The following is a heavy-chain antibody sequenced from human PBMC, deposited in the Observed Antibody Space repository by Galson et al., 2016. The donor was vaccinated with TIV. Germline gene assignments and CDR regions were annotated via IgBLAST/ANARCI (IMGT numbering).Heavy chain of an antibody. D-gene: IGHD6-6*01. Sequence: SLRLSCAASGFTFSSYSMNWVRQAPGKGLEWVSSITSSSSYLYYADSVKGRFTISRDNAKNSLFLQMTTLRADDTAVYYCARDTEQYNSFTDTSDVWGQGTMVTVSS. CDR2: ITSSSSYL. CDR3: ARDTEQYNSFTDTSDV. CDR1: GFTFSSYS. J-gene: IGHJ3*01. V-gene: IGHV3-21*06.